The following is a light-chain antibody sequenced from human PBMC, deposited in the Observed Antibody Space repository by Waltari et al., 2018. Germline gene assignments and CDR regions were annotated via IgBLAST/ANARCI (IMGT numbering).Light chain of an antibody. CDR1: SRNVGGYTL. J-gene: IGLJ2*01. CDR2: AVN. Sequence: QSALTQPASVSGSPGQSITISCTGTSRNVGGYTLVSWYHQHPGKPPQLIIYAVNKRPSGISHRFSGSKSGNTASLTISGLQADDESDYSCCSYAGDSTLIFGGGTKLTVL. V-gene: IGLV2-23*02. CDR3: CSYAGDSTLI.